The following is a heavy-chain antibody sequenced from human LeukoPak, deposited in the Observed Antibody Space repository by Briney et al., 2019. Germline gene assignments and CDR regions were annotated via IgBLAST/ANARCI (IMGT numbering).Heavy chain of an antibody. CDR1: GYSISSGYS. J-gene: IGHJ5*02. D-gene: IGHD6-13*01. CDR2: IYHSGST. CDR3: ATHSLRPNWFDP. V-gene: IGHV4-38-2*01. Sequence: SETLSLTCSVSGYSISSGYSWGWIRQPPGKGLEWIGSIYHSGSTYYNPSLKSRVTISVDTSKNQFSLKLSSVTAADTAVYYCATHSLRPNWFDPWGQGTLVTVSS.